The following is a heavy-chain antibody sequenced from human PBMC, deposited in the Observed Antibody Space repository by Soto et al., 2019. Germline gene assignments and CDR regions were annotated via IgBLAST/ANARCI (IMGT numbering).Heavy chain of an antibody. CDR1: GFSFSRDG. CDR3: ARVGRFYCIDV. D-gene: IGHD3-16*01. CDR2: IWYDGSNK. Sequence: QTGGSLRLPCAASGFSFSRDGMHWVRQAPGKGLEWVAVIWYDGSNKYYAHSVKGRFTISRDNSKNTLYLQMNSLRADDTAVYYCARVGRFYCIDVWGQGTMGTVSS. V-gene: IGHV3-33*01. J-gene: IGHJ6*02.